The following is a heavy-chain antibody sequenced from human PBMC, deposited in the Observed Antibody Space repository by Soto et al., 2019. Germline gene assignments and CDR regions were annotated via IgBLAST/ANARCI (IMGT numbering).Heavy chain of an antibody. CDR1: GDSIFGGDYY. V-gene: IGHV4-30-4*01. Sequence: QVQLQESGPGLVKPSQTLSLTCTVSGDSIFGGDYYWSWIRQPPGKGLQWVGSIYYSGSTYYNPSLKSRVDISVDTSQNQFSLKLSSVTAADTAVYFCARDVDSTILKPNDAFGIWGQGTMVTVSS. J-gene: IGHJ3*02. CDR2: IYYSGST. D-gene: IGHD5-18*01. CDR3: ARDVDSTILKPNDAFGI.